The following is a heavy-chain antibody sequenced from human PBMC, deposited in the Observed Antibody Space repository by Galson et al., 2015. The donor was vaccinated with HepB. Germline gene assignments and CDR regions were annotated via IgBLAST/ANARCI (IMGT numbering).Heavy chain of an antibody. D-gene: IGHD6-13*01. V-gene: IGHV1-2*06. Sequence: SVKVSCKASGYTFTGYYIHWVRQAPGQGLQWMGRINPNTGDTNYAQKFQGRVTMTRDTSISTAYMELSRLTPDDTAVYYCTRVRRFYDWSVAIAAAGISGWFDPWGQGTLVTVSS. CDR1: GYTFTGYY. J-gene: IGHJ5*02. CDR3: TRVRRFYDWSVAIAAAGISGWFDP. CDR2: INPNTGDT.